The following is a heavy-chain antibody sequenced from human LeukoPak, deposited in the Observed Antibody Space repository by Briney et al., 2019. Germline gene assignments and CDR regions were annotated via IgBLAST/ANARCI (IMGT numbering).Heavy chain of an antibody. D-gene: IGHD6-13*01. CDR2: IYYSGST. J-gene: IGHJ6*03. V-gene: IGHV4-39*01. CDR1: GGSISSSSYY. CDR3: ARRAYIAAVDTEVEYYYYMDV. Sequence: NPSETLSLTCTVSGGSISSSSYYWGWIRQPPGKGLEWIGSIYYSGSTYYNPSLNSRVTISVDTSKNQFSLKLSSVTAADTAVYYCARRAYIAAVDTEVEYYYYMDVWGKGTTVTVSS.